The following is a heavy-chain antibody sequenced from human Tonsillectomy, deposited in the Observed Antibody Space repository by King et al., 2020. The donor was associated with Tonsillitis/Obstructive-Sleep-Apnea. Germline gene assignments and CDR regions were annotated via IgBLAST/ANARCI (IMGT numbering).Heavy chain of an antibody. CDR2: INTNTGNP. Sequence: QLVQSGSELKKPGASVKVSCKASGYTFTSFPMNWVRQAPGQGLEWMGWINTNTGNPRYAQGFTGRFVFSLDTSISTTYLQISSLQAEDTAVYYCARGAGAFWSCPINWFDLWGQGTLVTVSS. D-gene: IGHD3-3*01. J-gene: IGHJ5*02. CDR1: GYTFTSFP. CDR3: ARGAGAFWSCPINWFDL. V-gene: IGHV7-4-1*02.